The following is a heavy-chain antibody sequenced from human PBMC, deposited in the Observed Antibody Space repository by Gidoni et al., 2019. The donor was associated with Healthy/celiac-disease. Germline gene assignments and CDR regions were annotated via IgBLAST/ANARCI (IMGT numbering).Heavy chain of an antibody. V-gene: IGHV3-9*01. CDR3: VKDIPESSGWFSFLFDY. CDR1: GFTFDDSA. D-gene: IGHD6-19*01. CDR2: ISWNSGSI. J-gene: IGHJ4*02. Sequence: EGELVKSGGGLVQPGRSRRLSCAASGFTFDDSAMHWGRHAPGKGLEWVSGISWNSGSIGYADSVKGRLTISRDNAKNYLYLQMNSLRAEYTALYYCVKDIPESSGWFSFLFDYWGQGTLVTVSS.